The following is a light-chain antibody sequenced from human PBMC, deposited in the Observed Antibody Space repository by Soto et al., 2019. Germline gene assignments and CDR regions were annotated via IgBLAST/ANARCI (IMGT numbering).Light chain of an antibody. CDR2: GAS. CDR3: QQYGSSPRIT. CDR1: QSVSSSY. V-gene: IGKV3-20*01. J-gene: IGKJ5*01. Sequence: PGEIVTLSFRASQSVSSSYLTWYQQKPGQAPRLLIYGASTRATSIPARFSGSGSGTDFTLTISRLEPEDFAVYYCQQYGSSPRITFGQGTRLEIK.